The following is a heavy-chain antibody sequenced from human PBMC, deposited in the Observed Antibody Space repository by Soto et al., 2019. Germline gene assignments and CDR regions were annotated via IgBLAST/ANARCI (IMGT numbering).Heavy chain of an antibody. V-gene: IGHV4-4*02. CDR2: IYHSGST. CDR3: ARDRKGYSSGWYEY. D-gene: IGHD6-19*01. CDR1: GGSISSSNW. Sequence: QVQLQESGPGLVKPSGTLSLTCAVSGGSISSSNWWIWVRQPPGKGLEWIGEIYHSGSTNYNPSLNSRVTISRDKSKNQFSLKLNSVTAADTAVYYGARDRKGYSSGWYEYWGPGTLVNVSS. J-gene: IGHJ4*02.